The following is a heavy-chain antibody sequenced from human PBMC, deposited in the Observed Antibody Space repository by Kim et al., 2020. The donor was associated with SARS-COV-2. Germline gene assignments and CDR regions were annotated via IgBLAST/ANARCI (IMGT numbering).Heavy chain of an antibody. CDR3: VREGIVVVVAAISGFDY. D-gene: IGHD2-15*01. CDR1: GYTFTSYD. V-gene: IGHV1-8*01. CDR2: MNPNSGNT. J-gene: IGHJ4*02. Sequence: ASVKVSCKASGYTFTSYDINWVRQATGQGLEWVGWMNPNSGNTGYAQKFQGRVSMTRDTSISTAYMELSSLRSEDTAVHYCVREGIVVVVAAISGFDYWGQGTLVTVSS.